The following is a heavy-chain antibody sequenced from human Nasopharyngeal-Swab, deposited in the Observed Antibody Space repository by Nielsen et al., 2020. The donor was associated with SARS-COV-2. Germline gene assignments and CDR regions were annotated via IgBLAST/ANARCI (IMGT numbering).Heavy chain of an antibody. CDR2: ITAGNVGT. J-gene: IGHJ4*02. V-gene: IGHV1-3*01. Sequence: CVRQAPGHRLAWMGYITAGNVGTAYSQKFQGRVTITSDTSATTAYMELGSLTSEDTAVYYCTRGEDLSAAGGRPLFDHWGQGTRVTVSS. D-gene: IGHD6-13*01. CDR3: TRGEDLSAAGGRPLFDH.